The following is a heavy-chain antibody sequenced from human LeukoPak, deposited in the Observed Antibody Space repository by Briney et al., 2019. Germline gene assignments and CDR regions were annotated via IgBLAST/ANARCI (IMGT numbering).Heavy chain of an antibody. Sequence: ASVKVSCKTSGYSFTDYYIHWMRQAPGQGLEWMGWINTKSGRTSSARKFQGRVTMTRDPSITIVYMDMAWLTSDDTAIYFCARADFIDAGPYLIGPWGQGTLVTVSS. V-gene: IGHV1-2*02. J-gene: IGHJ5*02. D-gene: IGHD3-3*01. CDR1: GYSFTDYY. CDR2: INTKSGRT. CDR3: ARADFIDAGPYLIGP.